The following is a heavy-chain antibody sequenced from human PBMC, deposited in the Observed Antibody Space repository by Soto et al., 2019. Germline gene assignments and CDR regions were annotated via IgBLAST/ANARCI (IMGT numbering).Heavy chain of an antibody. CDR1: GGDFRSYA. J-gene: IGHJ3*01. CDR3: ARPFGRPAPGL. Sequence: QVHLVQSGAEVKKPGSSVKVSCKASGGDFRSYAITWVRQAPGQGQEWMGDIIPALNSPNYALKFQGRVSITADESTTTVYLARSSLRSDDTVMFFFARPFGRPAPGLWGQGTMILVSS. V-gene: IGHV1-69*01. D-gene: IGHD3-3*01. CDR2: IIPALNSP.